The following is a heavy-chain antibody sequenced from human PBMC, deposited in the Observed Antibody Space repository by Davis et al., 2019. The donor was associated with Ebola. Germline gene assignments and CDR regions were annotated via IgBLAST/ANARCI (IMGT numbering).Heavy chain of an antibody. V-gene: IGHV4-59*01. CDR1: GGSISSYY. J-gene: IGHJ6*02. Sequence: PGGSLRLSCTVSGGSISSYYWSWIRQPPGKGLEWIGYIYYSGSTNYNPSLKSRVTISVDTSKNQFSLKLSSVTAADTAVYYCASAPYYYYGMDVWGQGTTVTVSS. CDR3: ASAPYYYYGMDV. CDR2: IYYSGST.